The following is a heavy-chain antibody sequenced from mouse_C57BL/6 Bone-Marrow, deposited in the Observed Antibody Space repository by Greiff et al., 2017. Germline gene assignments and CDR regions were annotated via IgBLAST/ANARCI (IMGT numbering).Heavy chain of an antibody. Sequence: QVQLQQPGAELVRPGASVTLSCKASGYTFTDYEMHWVKQTPVHGLEWIGAIDPETGGTAYKQKFKGKAILTADKSSSTAYMELRSLTSEDSAVYECTRSVCSWYAYWGQGTLVTVSA. J-gene: IGHJ3*01. CDR2: IDPETGGT. CDR1: GYTFTDYE. CDR3: TRSVCSWYAY. V-gene: IGHV1-15*01.